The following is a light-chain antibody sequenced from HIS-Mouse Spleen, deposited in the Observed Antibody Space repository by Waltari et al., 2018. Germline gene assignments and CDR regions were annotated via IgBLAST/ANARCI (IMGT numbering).Light chain of an antibody. J-gene: IGLJ2*01. CDR2: EDS. V-gene: IGLV3-10*01. Sequence: SYELTQPPSVSVSPGQTARITCSGDALPQKYAYWDQQKSGQATVLVIYEDSKRPSGIPEGLPGLNSGNMDTLTISGAQGEDEADYYCYSTDSSGNHRVFGGGTKLTVL. CDR3: YSTDSSGNHRV. CDR1: ALPQKY.